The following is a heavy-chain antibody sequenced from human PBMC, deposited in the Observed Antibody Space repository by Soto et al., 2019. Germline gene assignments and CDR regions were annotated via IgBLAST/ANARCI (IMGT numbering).Heavy chain of an antibody. D-gene: IGHD3-3*01. V-gene: IGHV4-28*01. CDR2: IYYRGST. CDR1: GYSISSSNW. CDR3: ARNDPVSGYAVDD. Sequence: SETLSLTCAVSGYSISSSNWWGWIRQPPGKGLEWIGYIYYRGSTYYNPSLKSRVTMSVDTSKNQFSLKLSSVTAVDTAVYYCARNDPVSGYAVDDWGQGTLVTVS. J-gene: IGHJ4*02.